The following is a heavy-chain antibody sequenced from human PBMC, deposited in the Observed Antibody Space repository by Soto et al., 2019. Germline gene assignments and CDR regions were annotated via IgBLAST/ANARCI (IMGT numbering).Heavy chain of an antibody. D-gene: IGHD6-6*01. V-gene: IGHV3-33*01. J-gene: IGHJ4*02. CDR2: IWYDGSNK. CDR1: GFTFSSYG. Sequence: QVQLVESGGGVVQPGRSLRLSCAASGFTFSSYGMHWVRQAPGKGLEWVAVIWYDGSNKYYADSVKGRFTISRDKSKNTLYLQMNSLRAEDTAVYYCATDSSIAARPPSYYFDYWGQGTLVTVSS. CDR3: ATDSSIAARPPSYYFDY.